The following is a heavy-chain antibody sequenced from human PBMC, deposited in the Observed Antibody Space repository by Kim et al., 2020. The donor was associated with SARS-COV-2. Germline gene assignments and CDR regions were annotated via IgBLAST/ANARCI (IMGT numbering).Heavy chain of an antibody. Sequence: GGSLRLSCAASGFTFSSYAMSWVRQAPGKGLEWVSAISGSGGSTYYADSVKGRFTISRDNSKNTLYLQMNSLRAEDTAVYYCAKVVVGDFWSGYYVYYYMDVWGKGTTVTVSS. CDR2: ISGSGGST. CDR1: GFTFSSYA. V-gene: IGHV3-23*01. J-gene: IGHJ6*03. D-gene: IGHD3-3*01. CDR3: AKVVVGDFWSGYYVYYYMDV.